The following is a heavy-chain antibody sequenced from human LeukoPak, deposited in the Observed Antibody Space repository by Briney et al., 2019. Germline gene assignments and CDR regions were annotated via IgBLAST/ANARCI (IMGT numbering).Heavy chain of an antibody. CDR3: ARDQDYYGMDV. CDR1: GFTFTNYA. V-gene: IGHV3-23*01. Sequence: GGSLRLSCAASGFTFTNYAMNWVRQAPGKGLEWVSGISGSGYSTYYADSVKGRFTISRDNSKNTLYLQMNSLRAEDTAVYYCARDQDYYGMDVWGQGTTVTVSS. J-gene: IGHJ6*02. CDR2: ISGSGYST.